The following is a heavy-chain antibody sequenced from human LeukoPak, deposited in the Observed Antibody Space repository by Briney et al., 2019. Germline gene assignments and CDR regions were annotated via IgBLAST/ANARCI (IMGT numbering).Heavy chain of an antibody. CDR1: GFTFSDYY. V-gene: IGHV3-11*04. J-gene: IGHJ4*02. CDR2: ISSRGTTI. CDR3: ARDRDGHVRSYGYYFDY. D-gene: IGHD5-18*01. Sequence: GGSLRLSCAASGFTFSDYYMNWIRQAPGKGLEWVSHISSRGTTIYYADSVKGRFTISRDNAKNSLYLQMNSLRAEDTAVYYCARDRDGHVRSYGYYFDYWGQGTLVTVSS.